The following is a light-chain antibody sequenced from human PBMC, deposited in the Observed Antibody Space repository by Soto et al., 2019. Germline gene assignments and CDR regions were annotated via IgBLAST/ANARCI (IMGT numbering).Light chain of an antibody. V-gene: IGKV3-11*01. CDR1: QSVSSY. J-gene: IGKJ4*01. Sequence: EIVLTQSPATLSLSPGERVTLSCRASQSVSSYLAWYQQKPGQAPRLLIYDASNRATGIPARFSGSGSGTDFTLTIRSLEPEDFAIYYCQQRSNWPPVTFGGGTKVEIK. CDR2: DAS. CDR3: QQRSNWPPVT.